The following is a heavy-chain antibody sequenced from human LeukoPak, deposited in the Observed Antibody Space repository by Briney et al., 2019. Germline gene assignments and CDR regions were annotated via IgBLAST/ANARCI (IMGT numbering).Heavy chain of an antibody. CDR2: MYTSGST. CDR3: ARTPEYYYDSRGYYRNDAFDI. CDR1: GGSISSYY. D-gene: IGHD3-22*01. V-gene: IGHV4-4*07. J-gene: IGHJ3*02. Sequence: SETLSLTCAVSGGSISSYYWSWIRQPAGKGLEWIGRMYTSGSTNYNPSLKSRVTMSVDTSKNQFSLKLRSVTAADTAVHYCARTPEYYYDSRGYYRNDAFDIWGQGTMVIVSS.